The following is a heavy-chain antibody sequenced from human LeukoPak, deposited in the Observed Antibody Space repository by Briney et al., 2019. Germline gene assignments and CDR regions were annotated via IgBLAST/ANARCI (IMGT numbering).Heavy chain of an antibody. J-gene: IGHJ6*02. CDR1: GFTFSSYA. CDR2: ISGSGGST. CDR3: VRGSTDWNGMDV. D-gene: IGHD6-19*01. V-gene: IGHV3-23*01. Sequence: PGGSLRLSCAVSGFTFSSYAMNWVRQAPGKGLEWVSIISGSGGSTYYADSVKGRFTISRDNSKNTLYLQMNTLGAEDTALYYCVRGSTDWNGMDVWGQGTTVTVSS.